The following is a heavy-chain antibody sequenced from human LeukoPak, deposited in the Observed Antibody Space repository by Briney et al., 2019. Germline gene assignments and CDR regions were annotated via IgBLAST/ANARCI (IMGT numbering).Heavy chain of an antibody. CDR2: IKQDGSDR. J-gene: IGHJ4*02. D-gene: IGHD6-25*01. CDR3: ARDSAAHGGY. V-gene: IGHV3-7*03. Sequence: GGSLRLSCVVSEFNFGNYWMSWVRQTPGKGLEWVANIKQDGSDRYYVDSVKGRFIISRDNAKNSLYLQMNSLRDEDTAVYYCARDSAAHGGYWGQGTPVIVSS. CDR1: EFNFGNYW.